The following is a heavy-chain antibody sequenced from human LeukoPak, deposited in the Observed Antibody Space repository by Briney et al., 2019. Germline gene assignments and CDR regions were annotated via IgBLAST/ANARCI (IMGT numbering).Heavy chain of an antibody. CDR2: VSSSGTTT. D-gene: IGHD5-24*01. Sequence: SGGSLRLSCAASGFTLRNAWMSWVRQAPGKGLEWVSYVSSSGTTTYYADSVKGRFTISRDNGKNLVSLQMNSLRDEDTAVYYCARADRDGNKRFLDWGQGTLVTVSS. CDR3: ARADRDGNKRFLD. J-gene: IGHJ4*02. V-gene: IGHV3-48*02. CDR1: GFTLRNAW.